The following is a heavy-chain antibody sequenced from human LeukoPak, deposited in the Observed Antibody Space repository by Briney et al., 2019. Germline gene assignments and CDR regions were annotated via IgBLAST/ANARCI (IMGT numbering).Heavy chain of an antibody. V-gene: IGHV3-7*03. J-gene: IGHJ4*02. Sequence: GGSLRLSCAASGFSFSSYWMSWVRQAPGKGLEWLANIKHDGSEKYYVGSVKGRFTLSRDNAKNSLYLQMNSLRAEDTAFYYCARVTSRDPLHYWGQGTLVTVSS. CDR3: ARVTSRDPLHY. CDR1: GFSFSSYW. CDR2: IKHDGSEK. D-gene: IGHD2-21*02.